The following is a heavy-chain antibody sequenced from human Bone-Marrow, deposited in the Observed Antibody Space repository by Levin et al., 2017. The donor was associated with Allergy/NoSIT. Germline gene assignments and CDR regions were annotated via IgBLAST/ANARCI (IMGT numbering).Heavy chain of an antibody. Sequence: GESLKISCVASGFTFSSKSMHWVRQAPGKGLEWVSYISSSGSITKYADSVRGRFTVSRDNAKNSLYLQMNSLRVEDTAIYYCAREWVGSGFPNRLDFWGKGNLVTVS. D-gene: IGHD3-22*01. J-gene: IGHJ4*02. CDR2: ISSSGSIT. V-gene: IGHV3-48*01. CDR3: AREWVGSGFPNRLDF. CDR1: GFTFSSKS.